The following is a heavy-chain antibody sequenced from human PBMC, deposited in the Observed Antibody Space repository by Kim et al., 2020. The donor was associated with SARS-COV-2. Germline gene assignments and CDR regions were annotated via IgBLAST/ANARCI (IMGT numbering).Heavy chain of an antibody. D-gene: IGHD3-16*01. CDR2: DGSEK. J-gene: IGHJ4*02. Sequence: DGSEKYYGDSGKGRFTISRDNAKNSLYLETNSLRAEDTAVYFCARGNALAYWGQGTLVTVSS. V-gene: IGHV3-7*04. CDR3: ARGNALAY.